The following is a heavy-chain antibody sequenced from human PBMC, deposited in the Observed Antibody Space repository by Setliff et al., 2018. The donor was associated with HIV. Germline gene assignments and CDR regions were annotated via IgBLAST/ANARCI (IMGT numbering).Heavy chain of an antibody. J-gene: IGHJ1*01. Sequence: PSETLSLTCTVSGGSISSGSYYWSWIRQPAGKGLEWIGRIYTSGSTNYNPSLKSRVTISVDTSKNQFSLKLSSVTAADTAVYYCARGSYYDSSGHTLVDFQHWGQGTLVTVSS. CDR2: IYTSGST. CDR1: GGSISSGSYY. D-gene: IGHD3-22*01. V-gene: IGHV4-61*02. CDR3: ARGSYYDSSGHTLVDFQH.